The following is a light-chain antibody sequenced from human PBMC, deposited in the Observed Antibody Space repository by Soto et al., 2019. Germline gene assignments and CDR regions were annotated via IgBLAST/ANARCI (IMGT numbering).Light chain of an antibody. Sequence: EILLTQSPGTLSLSPGERATLSCGGSQSVSSSYLAWYQQKPGQAPRLLIYGASSRATGIPERLSGTGYGTDLTLTISRMEHEDFEVYYCQQYDSSTKTFGHGTQVDIK. CDR1: QSVSSSY. J-gene: IGKJ1*01. CDR3: QQYDSSTKT. CDR2: GAS. V-gene: IGKV3-20*01.